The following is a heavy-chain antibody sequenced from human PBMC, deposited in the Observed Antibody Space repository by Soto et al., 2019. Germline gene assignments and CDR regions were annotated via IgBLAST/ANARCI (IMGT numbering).Heavy chain of an antibody. J-gene: IGHJ6*02. D-gene: IGHD6-13*01. CDR2: IDASGNT. Sequence: SETLSLTCTVSVDSITTYYWSWIRQPAGKGLEWTGRIDASGNTNYNPSLNSRVTMSIDTSKKQFSLKLTSVTAADTAIYYCARYSNNWFQTEGMDVWGQGTTVTVSS. CDR1: VDSITTYY. CDR3: ARYSNNWFQTEGMDV. V-gene: IGHV4-4*07.